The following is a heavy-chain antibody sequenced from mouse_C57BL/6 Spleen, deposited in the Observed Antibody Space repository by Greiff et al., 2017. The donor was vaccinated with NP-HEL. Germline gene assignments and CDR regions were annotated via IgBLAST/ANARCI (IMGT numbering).Heavy chain of an antibody. V-gene: IGHV5-4*01. Sequence: EVQGVESGGGLVKPGGSLKLSCAASGFTFSSYAMSWVRQTPEKRLEWVATISDGGSYTYYPDNVKGRFTISRDNAKNNLYLQMSHLKSEDTAMYYWARDPYWGQGTLVTVSA. J-gene: IGHJ3*01. CDR3: ARDPY. CDR1: GFTFSSYA. CDR2: ISDGGSYT.